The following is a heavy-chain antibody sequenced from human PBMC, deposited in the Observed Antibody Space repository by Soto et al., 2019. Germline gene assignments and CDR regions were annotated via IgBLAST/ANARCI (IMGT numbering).Heavy chain of an antibody. Sequence: SGPTLVNPTQTLTLTCTFSGFSRSTSGMCVSWIRQPPGKALEWLALIDWDDDKYYSTSLKTRLTISKDTSKNQVVLTMTNMDPVDTATYYCARTPGYYDSSGYYYYYYYGMDVWGQGTTVTVSS. CDR3: ARTPGYYDSSGYYYYYYYGMDV. J-gene: IGHJ6*02. CDR1: GFSRSTSGMC. D-gene: IGHD3-22*01. CDR2: IDWDDDK. V-gene: IGHV2-70*01.